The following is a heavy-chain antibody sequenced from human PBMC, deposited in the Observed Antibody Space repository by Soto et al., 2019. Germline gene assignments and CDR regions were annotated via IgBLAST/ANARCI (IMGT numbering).Heavy chain of an antibody. CDR2: IGDSGGST. CDR3: AKEPYGSGSYYFDY. CDR1: GFTFSRYA. V-gene: IGHV3-23*01. Sequence: HPGGSLRLSCAGSGFTFSRYAMSWVRRVPGKGLEWVSGIGDSGGSTSYADSVKGRFTISRDNSGNTLYLQMNSLRVEDTAVYYCAKEPYGSGSYYFDYWGQGTLVTVSS. D-gene: IGHD3-10*01. J-gene: IGHJ4*02.